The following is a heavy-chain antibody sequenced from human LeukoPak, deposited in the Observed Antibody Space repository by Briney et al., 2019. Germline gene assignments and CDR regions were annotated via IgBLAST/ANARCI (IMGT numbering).Heavy chain of an antibody. CDR2: IKSKTDGGTT. J-gene: IGHJ4*02. CDR1: GFTFSNYW. Sequence: PGGSLRLSCAASGFTFSNYWMSWVRQAPGKGLEWVGRIKSKTDGGTTDYAAPVKGRFTISRDDSKNTLYLQMNSLKTEDTAVYYCTTDTTVTSWPGDYWGQGTLVTVSS. D-gene: IGHD4-17*01. CDR3: TTDTTVTSWPGDY. V-gene: IGHV3-15*01.